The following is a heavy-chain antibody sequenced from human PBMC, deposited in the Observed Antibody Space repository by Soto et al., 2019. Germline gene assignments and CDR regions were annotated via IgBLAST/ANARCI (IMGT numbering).Heavy chain of an antibody. V-gene: IGHV1-69*04. Sequence: GASVKVSCKASGGTFSSYTISWVRQAPGQGLEWMGRIIPILGIANYAQKFQGRVTINADKSTSTVYMELSSLRPEDTAVYFCARDLEELERPPNYYYVDVWGKGTTVTVSS. D-gene: IGHD1-1*01. J-gene: IGHJ6*03. CDR3: ARDLEELERPPNYYYVDV. CDR2: IIPILGIA. CDR1: GGTFSSYT.